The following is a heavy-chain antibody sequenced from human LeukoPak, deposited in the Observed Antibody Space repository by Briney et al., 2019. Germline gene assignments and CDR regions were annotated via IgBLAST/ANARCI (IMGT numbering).Heavy chain of an antibody. CDR2: LSYTGKT. J-gene: IGHJ4*02. CDR1: GASVSSSH. Sequence: PSETLSLTCLVSGASVSSSHWNWIRQFPGKGLEWIGCLSYTGKTDYNPPLTSRVTISLDTSKNQVSLKLRSVTAADTAVYYCSEGYFEPFDHWGQGTLVTVSS. V-gene: IGHV4-59*02. D-gene: IGHD2/OR15-2a*01. CDR3: SEGYFEPFDH.